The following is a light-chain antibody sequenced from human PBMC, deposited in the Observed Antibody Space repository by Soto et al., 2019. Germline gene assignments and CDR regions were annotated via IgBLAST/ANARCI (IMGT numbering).Light chain of an antibody. CDR2: AAS. CDR1: QGIGNR. V-gene: IGKV1-6*01. Sequence: ASQMTQSPSSLSASVGDIVTITCRASQGIGNRLGWYPQIPGKAPKLLIYAASTLQSGVPSRFSGGGSGTDFTLTISCLQPEDFASYYCLQDHTYPWTFGQGTRVEIK. CDR3: LQDHTYPWT. J-gene: IGKJ1*01.